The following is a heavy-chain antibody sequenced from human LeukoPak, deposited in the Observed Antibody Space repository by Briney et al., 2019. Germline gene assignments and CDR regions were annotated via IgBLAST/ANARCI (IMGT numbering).Heavy chain of an antibody. CDR3: AIGWELHRFGY. CDR1: GFTVSSNY. V-gene: IGHV3-53*01. CDR2: ISNSGDTT. Sequence: PGGSLRLSCAASGFTVSSNYMSWVRQAPGKGLEWVSGISNSGDTTYHADSVKGRFTISRDNSKNTLYLQMDSLRAEDTAVYYCAIGWELHRFGYWGQGTLVTVSS. D-gene: IGHD1-26*01. J-gene: IGHJ4*02.